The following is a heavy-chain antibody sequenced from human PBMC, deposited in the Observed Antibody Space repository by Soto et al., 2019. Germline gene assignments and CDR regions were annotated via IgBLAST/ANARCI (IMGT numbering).Heavy chain of an antibody. D-gene: IGHD6-13*01. J-gene: IGHJ5*02. V-gene: IGHV1-46*01. CDR2: INPSGGNT. CDR1: GYTFTSYY. Sequence: ASVKVSCKASGYTFTSYYMHWVRQAPGQGLEWMGIINPSGGNTNYARKLQGRVTMTTDTSTSTAYMELRSLSSDDTAVYYCARWSFSYSSSWDGYNWFDPWGQETLVTVSS. CDR3: ARWSFSYSSSWDGYNWFDP.